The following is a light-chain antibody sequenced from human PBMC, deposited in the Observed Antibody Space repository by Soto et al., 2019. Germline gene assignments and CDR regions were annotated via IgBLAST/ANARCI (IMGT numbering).Light chain of an antibody. CDR1: QTVRSK. CDR2: GAS. Sequence: EIVMTQSPATLSVSPGERATLSCRASQTVRSKLAWYQQKGGQAPRLLIYGASTRATGVPARFSGSGSGTQFTLTISSLQSEDFAVYYCQHHINWPPETFGQGTKVEIK. V-gene: IGKV3-15*01. CDR3: QHHINWPPET. J-gene: IGKJ1*01.